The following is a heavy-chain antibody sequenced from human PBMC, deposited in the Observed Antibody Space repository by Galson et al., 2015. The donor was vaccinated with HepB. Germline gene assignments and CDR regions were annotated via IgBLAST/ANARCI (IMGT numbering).Heavy chain of an antibody. CDR3: ARVPVSYYGMDV. J-gene: IGHJ6*02. Sequence: SVKVSCKASGGTFSSYAISWVRQAPGQGLEWMGGIIPIFGTANYAQKFQGRVTITADKSTSTAYMELSSLRSEDTAVYYCARVPVSYYGMDVWGQGTTVTVSS. CDR2: IIPIFGTA. CDR1: GGTFSSYA. V-gene: IGHV1-69*06.